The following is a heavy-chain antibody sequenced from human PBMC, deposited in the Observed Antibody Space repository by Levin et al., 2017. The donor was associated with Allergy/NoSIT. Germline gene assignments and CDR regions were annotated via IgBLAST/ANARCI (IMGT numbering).Heavy chain of an antibody. CDR2: IRDIRGSSAI. CDR1: GFTFSSYS. D-gene: IGHD1-1*01. V-gene: IGHV3-48*02. J-gene: IGHJ4*02. Sequence: PGGSLRLSCAASGFTFSSYSMNWVRQAPGKGLEWVSYIRDIRGSSAITYADSVKGRFTISKDNAKNSLFLQMNSLRDEDTAVYYCVRDANWAFDYWGQGTLVTVSS. CDR3: VRDANWAFDY.